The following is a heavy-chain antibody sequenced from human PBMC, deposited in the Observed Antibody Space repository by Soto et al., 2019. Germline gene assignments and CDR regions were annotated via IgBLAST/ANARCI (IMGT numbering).Heavy chain of an antibody. CDR3: ASRYGGNFDY. Sequence: QVQLQDSGPGLVKPSETLSLTCTVSGGSISSDYWSWIRQPPGKGLEWIGYIYYSGSSNYNPSLKRPVTTSIDTSKMQFSLKLSSEYAADTAVYFCASRYGGNFDYWGQGTLVTVSS. CDR2: IYYSGSS. D-gene: IGHD1-26*01. V-gene: IGHV4-59*01. CDR1: GGSISSDY. J-gene: IGHJ4*02.